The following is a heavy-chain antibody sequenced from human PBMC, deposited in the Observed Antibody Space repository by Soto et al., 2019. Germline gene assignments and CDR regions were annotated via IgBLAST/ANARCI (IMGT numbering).Heavy chain of an antibody. D-gene: IGHD5-12*01. CDR1: GYTLTDYY. CDR2: INPNTGGT. J-gene: IGHJ4*02. CDR3: AREVAILNFDH. Sequence: ASVKVSCKASGYTLTDYYLHWVRQAPGQGLEWMGWINPNTGGTNYAQKFQGRVTMTRDTSISTAYMEVNRLRSDDTAVYYCAREVAILNFDHWGQGTLVTVSS. V-gene: IGHV1-2*02.